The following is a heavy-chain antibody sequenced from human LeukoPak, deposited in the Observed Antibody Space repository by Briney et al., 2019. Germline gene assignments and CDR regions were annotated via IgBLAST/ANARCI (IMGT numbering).Heavy chain of an antibody. CDR2: IYYSGST. CDR3: ARLRADHFDY. CDR1: GGSISSFY. J-gene: IGHJ4*02. V-gene: IGHV4-59*01. Sequence: SETLSLTCTVSGGSISSFYCSWIRQPPGKGLEWIGYIYYSGSTNYNPSLKSRVTISVDMSKNQFSLKLSSVTAADTAVYYCARLRADHFDYWGQGTLVTVSS. D-gene: IGHD5-24*01.